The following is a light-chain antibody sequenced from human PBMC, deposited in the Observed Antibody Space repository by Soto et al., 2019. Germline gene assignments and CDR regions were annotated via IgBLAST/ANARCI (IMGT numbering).Light chain of an antibody. CDR3: GTWDSSLSAGV. J-gene: IGLJ1*01. V-gene: IGLV1-51*01. CDR1: SSNIGNNY. Sequence: QSVLTQPPSVSAAPGQKVTISCSGSSSNIGNNYVSWYQQLPGTAPKLPIYDNNKRPSGIPDRFSGSKSGTSATLGITGLQTGDEADYYCGTWDSSLSAGVFGTGTKVTV. CDR2: DNN.